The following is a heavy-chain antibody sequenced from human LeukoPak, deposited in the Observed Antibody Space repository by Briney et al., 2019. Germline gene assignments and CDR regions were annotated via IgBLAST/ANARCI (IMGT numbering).Heavy chain of an antibody. CDR2: VSYDGSNK. CDR1: GFTFSNYA. Sequence: GGSLRLSCAASGFTFSNYAIHWVRQAPGKGLGWVAVVSYDGSNKYYADSVKGRFTISRDNSKNTLYLQMNSLRAEDTAVYYCARVVNGGSCGSCYYYYGMDVWGQGTTVTVSS. J-gene: IGHJ6*02. CDR3: ARVVNGGSCGSCYYYYGMDV. V-gene: IGHV3-30*04. D-gene: IGHD2-15*01.